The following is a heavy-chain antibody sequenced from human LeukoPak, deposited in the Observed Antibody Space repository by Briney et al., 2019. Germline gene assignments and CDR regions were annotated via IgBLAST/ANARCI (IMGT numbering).Heavy chain of an antibody. J-gene: IGHJ4*02. CDR2: NSNSGRTI. CDR1: GFTFSDYY. CDR3: VRVTESYDYDNSGHYYFDY. D-gene: IGHD3-22*01. Sequence: KPGGSLRLSCAASGFTFSDYYMSWIRQAPGKGLEWLSYNSNSGRTIKYADSVRGRFTISRDNAKNSLFLQMNSLRAEDTAVYHCVRVTESYDYDNSGHYYFDYWGQGTLVTVSS. V-gene: IGHV3-11*04.